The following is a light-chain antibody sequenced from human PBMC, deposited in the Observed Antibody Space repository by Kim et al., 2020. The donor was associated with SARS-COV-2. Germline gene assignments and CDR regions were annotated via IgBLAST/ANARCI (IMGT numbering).Light chain of an antibody. CDR2: DVN. Sequence: QSVLTQPASVSGSPGQSIAISCTGTSSDVGGYNYVSWYQRLPGKAPKLIIHDVNSRPSGVSDRFSGSKSGSTASLTISGLQAEDEADYYCSSFTGSGTLVFGGGTQLTVL. J-gene: IGLJ3*02. CDR3: SSFTGSGTLV. CDR1: SSDVGGYNY. V-gene: IGLV2-14*03.